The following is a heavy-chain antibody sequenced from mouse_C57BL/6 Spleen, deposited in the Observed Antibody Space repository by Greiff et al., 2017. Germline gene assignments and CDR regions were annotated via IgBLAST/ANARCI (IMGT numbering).Heavy chain of an antibody. V-gene: IGHV5-16*01. Sequence: EVQLVESEGGLVQPGSSMKLSCTASGFTFSDYYMAWVRQVPEQGLEWVANINYDGSSTYYLDSLKGRFIISRDNAKNILYLQMSSLESEDRATYYCERVHYYGNLDYWGQGTTLTVSS. CDR1: GFTFSDYY. CDR3: ERVHYYGNLDY. J-gene: IGHJ2*01. CDR2: INYDGSST. D-gene: IGHD2-1*01.